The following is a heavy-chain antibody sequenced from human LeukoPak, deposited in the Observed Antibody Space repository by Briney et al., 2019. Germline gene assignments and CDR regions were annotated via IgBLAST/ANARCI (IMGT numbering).Heavy chain of an antibody. J-gene: IGHJ6*02. V-gene: IGHV4-39*01. D-gene: IGHD2-15*01. CDR3: ARRYLGYCSGDSCPLNYYGMDV. Sequence: SETLSLTCTVSGGSISSSNYYWGRIRQPPGKGLEWIGSIYYSGSTYYNPSLKSRVTISVDTSKKQFSLKLSSVTAAETAVYFCARRYLGYCSGDSCPLNYYGMDVWGQGTTVTVSS. CDR2: IYYSGST. CDR1: GGSISSSNYY.